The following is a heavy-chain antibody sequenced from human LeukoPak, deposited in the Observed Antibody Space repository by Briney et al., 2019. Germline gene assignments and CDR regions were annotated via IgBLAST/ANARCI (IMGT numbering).Heavy chain of an antibody. CDR1: GFTLSNYW. CDR3: ARGGWYYFDY. Sequence: TGGSLRLSCAVSGFTLSNYWMSWVRQAPGEGLEWVANIITDGSDKYYVDSVKGRFTIYRDNTKNSLYLQMNSLRAEDTAVYYCARGGWYYFDYWGQGTLVTVCS. D-gene: IGHD6-19*01. V-gene: IGHV3-7*04. CDR2: IITDGSDK. J-gene: IGHJ4*02.